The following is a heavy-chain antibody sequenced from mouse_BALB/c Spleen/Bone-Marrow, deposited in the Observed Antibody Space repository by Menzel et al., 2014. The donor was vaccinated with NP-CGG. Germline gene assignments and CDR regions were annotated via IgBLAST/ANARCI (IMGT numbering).Heavy chain of an antibody. J-gene: IGHJ3*01. CDR2: IYPGSGKT. D-gene: IGHD4-1*01. CDR1: GYTFTDYY. Sequence: LQQSGAELARPGASVKLSCKASGYTFTDYYINWVKQRTGQGLEWIGEIYPGSGKTYHNEKFKGKATLTADKSSSTAYMQLSSLTSEDSAVYFCASNWDWGQGTLITVSA. CDR3: ASNWD. V-gene: IGHV1-77*01.